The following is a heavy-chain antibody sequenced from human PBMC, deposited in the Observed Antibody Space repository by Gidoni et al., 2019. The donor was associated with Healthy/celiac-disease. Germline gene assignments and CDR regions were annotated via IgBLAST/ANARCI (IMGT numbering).Heavy chain of an antibody. V-gene: IGHV4-34*01. CDR1: GGSFSGYY. CDR3: ARGQVYYYDSSGYPLED. Sequence: QVQLQQWGAGLLKPSETLSLTCAVSGGSFSGYYWSWIRQPPGKGLEWIGEINHSGSTNYNPSLKSRVTISVDTSKNQFSLKLSSVTAADTAVYYCARGQVYYYDSSGYPLEDWGQGTLVTVSS. D-gene: IGHD3-22*01. J-gene: IGHJ4*02. CDR2: INHSGST.